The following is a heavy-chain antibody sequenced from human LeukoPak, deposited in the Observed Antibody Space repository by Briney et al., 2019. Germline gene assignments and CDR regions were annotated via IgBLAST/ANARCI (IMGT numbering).Heavy chain of an antibody. CDR2: IYYSGST. CDR1: GGSISSGDYY. CDR3: ARQVRGVIIVLDY. Sequence: SETLSLTCTVSGGSISSGDYYWSWIRQPPGKGLEWIGYIYYSGSTYYNPSLKSRVTISVDTSKNQFSLKLSSVTAADTAVYYCARQVRGVIIVLDYWGQGTLVTVSS. J-gene: IGHJ4*02. D-gene: IGHD3-10*01. V-gene: IGHV4-30-4*01.